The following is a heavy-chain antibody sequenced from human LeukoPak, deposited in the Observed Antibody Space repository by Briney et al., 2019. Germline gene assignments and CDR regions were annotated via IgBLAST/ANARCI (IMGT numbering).Heavy chain of an antibody. CDR2: ISGSGDTT. Sequence: TGGSLRLSCAASGFTFSNYAMSWVRQAPGKGLEWVSAISGSGDTTFYADSVKGRFTISRDNSKNTLYLQMNSLRAEDTAVYYCAKSYGSGTFYNRNDYYGMDVWGQGTTVTVSS. CDR1: GFTFSNYA. V-gene: IGHV3-23*01. D-gene: IGHD3-10*01. CDR3: AKSYGSGTFYNRNDYYGMDV. J-gene: IGHJ6*02.